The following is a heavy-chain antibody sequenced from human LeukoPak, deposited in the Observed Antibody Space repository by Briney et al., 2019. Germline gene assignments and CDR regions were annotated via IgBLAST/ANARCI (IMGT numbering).Heavy chain of an antibody. Sequence: ASVKVSCKASGYTFTSHDINWVRQAPGQGLEWMGGIIPIFGTANYAQKFQGRVTITADESTSTAYMELSSLRSEDTAVYYCATRPRLMKGNFDYWGQGTLVTVSS. V-gene: IGHV1-69*13. CDR2: IIPIFGTA. CDR1: GYTFTSHD. J-gene: IGHJ4*02. D-gene: IGHD6-13*01. CDR3: ATRPRLMKGNFDY.